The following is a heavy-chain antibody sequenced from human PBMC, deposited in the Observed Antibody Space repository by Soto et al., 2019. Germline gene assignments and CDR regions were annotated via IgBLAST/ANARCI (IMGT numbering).Heavy chain of an antibody. CDR3: AKDEAFYGDPGIDY. Sequence: GGSLRLSCAASGFTFSSYGMHWVRQAPGKGLEWVAVISYDGSNKYYADSVKGRFTISRDNSKNTLYLQMNSLRAEDTAVYYCAKDEAFYGDPGIDYWGQGTLVTVSS. CDR1: GFTFSSYG. V-gene: IGHV3-30*18. J-gene: IGHJ4*02. CDR2: ISYDGSNK. D-gene: IGHD4-17*01.